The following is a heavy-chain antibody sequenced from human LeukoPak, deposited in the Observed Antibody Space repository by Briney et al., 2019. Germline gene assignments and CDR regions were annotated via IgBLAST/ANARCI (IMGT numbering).Heavy chain of an antibody. D-gene: IGHD2-8*01. J-gene: IGHJ4*02. CDR1: GFTFGDYA. CDR3: THCTNGVCYTGFDY. Sequence: GGSLRLSCTASGFTFGDYAMSWVRQAPGKGLEWVGFIRSKAYGGTTEYAASVKGRFTISRDDSKSIAYLQMNSLKTEDTAVYYCTHCTNGVCYTGFDYWGQGTPVTVSS. V-gene: IGHV3-49*04. CDR2: IRSKAYGGTT.